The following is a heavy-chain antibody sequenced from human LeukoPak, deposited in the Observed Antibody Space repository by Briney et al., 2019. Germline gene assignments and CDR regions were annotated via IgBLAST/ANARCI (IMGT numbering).Heavy chain of an antibody. CDR3: ARGYGSSDYFDY. CDR2: IYHSGST. J-gene: IGHJ4*02. CDR1: GGSISSGGYY. D-gene: IGHD6-6*01. Sequence: SETLSLTCTVSGGSISSGGYYWSWIRQPPGKGLEWIGYIYHSGSTYYNPSLKSRVPISVDRSKNQFSLKLSSVTAADTAVYYCARGYGSSDYFDYWGQGTLVTVSS. V-gene: IGHV4-30-2*01.